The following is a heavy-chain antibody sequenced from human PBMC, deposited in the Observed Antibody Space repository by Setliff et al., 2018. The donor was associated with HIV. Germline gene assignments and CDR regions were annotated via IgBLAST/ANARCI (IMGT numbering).Heavy chain of an antibody. V-gene: IGHV4-4*07. J-gene: IGHJ3*02. D-gene: IGHD6-19*01. CDR2: IYTSGST. CDR1: GVSISSYY. CDR3: ARHYPRSDDAFDI. Sequence: SETLSLTCTVSGVSISSYYWSWIRQPAGKGLEWIGRIYTSGSTNYNPSLKSRITMSVDTSKNHFSLKLSSVTAADTAVYYCARHYPRSDDAFDIWGQGTMVTVSS.